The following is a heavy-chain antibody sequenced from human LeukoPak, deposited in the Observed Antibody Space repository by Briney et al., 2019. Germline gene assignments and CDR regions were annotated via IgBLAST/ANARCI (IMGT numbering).Heavy chain of an antibody. CDR2: IIPFFGTA. CDR1: GGTFSSYA. J-gene: IGHJ4*02. Sequence: GASVTVSCTASGGTFSSYAISWVRQAPGQGLEWMGGIIPFFGTANYAQKFQGRVTITADESTSTAYMELRSLRSDDTAVYYCARVGDYDFWSGYYRRFDYWGQGTLVTVSS. V-gene: IGHV1-69*13. D-gene: IGHD3-3*01. CDR3: ARVGDYDFWSGYYRRFDY.